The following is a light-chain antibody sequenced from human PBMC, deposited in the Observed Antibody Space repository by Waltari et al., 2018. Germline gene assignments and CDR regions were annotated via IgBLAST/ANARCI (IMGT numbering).Light chain of an antibody. CDR1: QGISSA. CDR3: PQFNSYPRFT. V-gene: IGKV1-13*02. Sequence: AIELSQSPSSLSASVGDRVTITCRASQGISSALAWYQQKPGKAPTLLIYDASSWERGVPSRFSGSGSGTAFTLTISSLHPEDFATYYCPQFNSYPRFTFGPWTTLYI. CDR2: DAS. J-gene: IGKJ3*01.